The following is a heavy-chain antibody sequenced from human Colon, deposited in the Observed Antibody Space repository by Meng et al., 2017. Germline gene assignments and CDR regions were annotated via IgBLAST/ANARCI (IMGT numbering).Heavy chain of an antibody. D-gene: IGHD6-13*01. CDR2: VNPDGSST. V-gene: IGHV3-74*01. CDR3: MRIAAPGAADH. CDR1: GFTFSSYW. Sequence: GESLKISCEASGFTFSSYWMHWVRQVPGKGLVWVSRVNPDGSSTNYADSVKGRFTISRDNVKNTLSLQMNSLRAEDTAVYHGMRIAAPGAADHWGQGTPVTVSS. J-gene: IGHJ4*02.